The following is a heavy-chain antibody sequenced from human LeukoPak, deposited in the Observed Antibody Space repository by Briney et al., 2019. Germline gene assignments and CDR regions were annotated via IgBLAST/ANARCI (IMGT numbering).Heavy chain of an antibody. CDR3: ARHVGNSGSGSYLTYFDY. D-gene: IGHD3-10*01. J-gene: IGHJ4*02. CDR2: IYYSGST. V-gene: IGHV4-59*08. CDR1: GGSISSYY. Sequence: ASETLSLTCTVSGGSISSYYWSWIRQPPGKGLEWIGHIYYSGSTHYNPSLKSRVTISVDTSKNQFSLKLSSVTAADTAVYYCARHVGNSGSGSYLTYFDYWGQGTLVTVSS.